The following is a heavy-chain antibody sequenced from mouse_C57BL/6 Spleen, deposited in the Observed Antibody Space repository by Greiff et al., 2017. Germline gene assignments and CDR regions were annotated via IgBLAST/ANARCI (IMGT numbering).Heavy chain of an antibody. J-gene: IGHJ1*03. D-gene: IGHD1-1*01. Sequence: EVKLMASEGGLVQPGSSMKLSCTASEFTFSDYYMAWVRQVPEKGLEWVANINYDGSSTYYLDSLKSRFIISRDNAKNILYLQMSSLKSEDTATYYCARDDYGSSGYFDVWGTGTTVTVSS. CDR3: ARDDYGSSGYFDV. V-gene: IGHV5-16*01. CDR1: EFTFSDYY. CDR2: INYDGSST.